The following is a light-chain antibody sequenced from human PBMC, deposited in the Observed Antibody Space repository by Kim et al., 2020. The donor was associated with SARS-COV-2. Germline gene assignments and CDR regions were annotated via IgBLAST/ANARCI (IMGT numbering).Light chain of an antibody. CDR3: QAWDSGTAVV. V-gene: IGLV3-1*01. CDR2: QDT. J-gene: IGLJ2*01. Sequence: SYELTQPPSVSVSPGQTASITCSGDELGDKYVFWYQQKPGQSPLPVIYQDTKRPSGIPERFSASNSGNTATLTISGTQATDEADYYCQAWDSGTAVVFGGGTQLTVL. CDR1: ELGDKY.